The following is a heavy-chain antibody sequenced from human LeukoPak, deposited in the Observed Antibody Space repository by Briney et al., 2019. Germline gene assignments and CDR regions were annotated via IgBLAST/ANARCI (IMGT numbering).Heavy chain of an antibody. CDR3: ARDYYDSSGNFDY. V-gene: IGHV1-69*05. CDR1: GGTFSSYA. Sequence: ASVKVSCKASGGTFSSYAISWVRQAPGQGLEGMGGIIPIFGTANYAQKLQGRVTMTTDTSTSTAYMELRSLRSDDTAVYYCARDYYDSSGNFDYWGQGTLVTVSS. D-gene: IGHD3-22*01. J-gene: IGHJ4*02. CDR2: IIPIFGTA.